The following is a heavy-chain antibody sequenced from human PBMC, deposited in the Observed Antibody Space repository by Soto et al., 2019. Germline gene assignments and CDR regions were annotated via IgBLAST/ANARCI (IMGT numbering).Heavy chain of an antibody. CDR2: ISYDGSKK. Sequence: QVPLVESGGGVVQPGRSLRLSCAASGFNFRGYGIHWVRQAPGKGLEWVAVISYDGSKKYYADSVKGRFTISRDNSKKTLYLQMNSLRAEDTAVYYCAKEEYHDVLTGSKGDAFDIWGQGTMVTVSS. V-gene: IGHV3-30*18. CDR1: GFNFRGYG. CDR3: AKEEYHDVLTGSKGDAFDI. J-gene: IGHJ3*02. D-gene: IGHD3-9*01.